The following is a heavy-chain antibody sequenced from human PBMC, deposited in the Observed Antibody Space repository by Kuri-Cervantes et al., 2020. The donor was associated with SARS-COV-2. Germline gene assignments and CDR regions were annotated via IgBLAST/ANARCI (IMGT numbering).Heavy chain of an antibody. CDR2: IIPIFGTA. V-gene: IGHV1-69*13. D-gene: IGHD6-19*01. Sequence: SVKVSCKAIGGTSSSFLFSWVRQAPGQGLEWMGGIIPIFGTANYAQKFQGRVTITADESTSTAYMELSSLRSEDTAVYYCASRWGIAVAGPPDYWGQGTLVTVSS. CDR1: GGTSSSFL. CDR3: ASRWGIAVAGPPDY. J-gene: IGHJ4*02.